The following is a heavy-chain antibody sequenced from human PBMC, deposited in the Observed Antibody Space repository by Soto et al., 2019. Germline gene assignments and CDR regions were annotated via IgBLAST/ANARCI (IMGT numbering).Heavy chain of an antibody. V-gene: IGHV3-33*01. CDR3: ASSIN. Sequence: GGSLRLSCAASGFPFSSYGMHWVRQAPGKGLDWVAVIWYDGSNKDYADSVKGRFTISRDNSKNTLFLQMNNLRVDDTAVYYCASSINWGQGTLVTVSS. CDR1: GFPFSSYG. CDR2: IWYDGSNK. J-gene: IGHJ1*01.